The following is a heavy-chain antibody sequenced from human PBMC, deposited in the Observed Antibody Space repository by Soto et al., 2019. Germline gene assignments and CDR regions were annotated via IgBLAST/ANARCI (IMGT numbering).Heavy chain of an antibody. CDR1: GFSFEEYE. CDR2: INQYGKIT. CDR3: ARAAWSDEGWDH. Sequence: TGGSLRLSCAASGFSFEEYEMNWVRQAQGQGLEWVSYINQYGKITYYADSVKGRFTVSRDDAKNSLFLQMDSLRAEDTALYYCARAAWSDEGWDHWGQGILVTVSS. J-gene: IGHJ4*02. V-gene: IGHV3-48*03. D-gene: IGHD1-26*01.